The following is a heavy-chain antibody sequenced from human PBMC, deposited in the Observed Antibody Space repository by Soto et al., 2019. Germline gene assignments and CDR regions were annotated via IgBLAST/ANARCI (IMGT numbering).Heavy chain of an antibody. CDR2: IYSGGST. Sequence: GGSLRLSCAASGFTFSSYSMNWVRQAPGKGLEWVSVIYSGGSTYYADSVKGRFTISRDNSKNTLYLQMNSLRAEDTAVYYCARLVGATTTGFDPWGQGTLVTVSS. D-gene: IGHD1-26*01. V-gene: IGHV3-53*01. J-gene: IGHJ5*02. CDR3: ARLVGATTTGFDP. CDR1: GFTFSSYS.